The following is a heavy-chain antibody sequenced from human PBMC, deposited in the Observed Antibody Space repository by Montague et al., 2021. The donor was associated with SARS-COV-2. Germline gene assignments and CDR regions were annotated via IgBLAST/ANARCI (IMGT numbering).Heavy chain of an antibody. CDR3: LNYHGSGSYGDF. V-gene: IGHV3-23*01. Sequence: SLRLSCAASGFTFSTYGLTWVRQAPGKGLEWVSSISASAMRTHYPDSVKGRFTISRDNSKNTLYLQMSSLRAEDTAVYFCLNYHGSGSYGDFWGQGNLVTVSP. J-gene: IGHJ4*02. CDR2: ISASAMRT. CDR1: GFTFSTYG. D-gene: IGHD3-10*01.